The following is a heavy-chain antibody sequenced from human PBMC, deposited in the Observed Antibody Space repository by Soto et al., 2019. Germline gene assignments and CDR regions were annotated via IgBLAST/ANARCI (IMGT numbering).Heavy chain of an antibody. D-gene: IGHD3-10*01. CDR1: GGTFSSYA. CDR3: ARTSTMVRGVIITEPTYYYGMDV. CDR2: IIPIFGTA. J-gene: IGHJ6*02. Sequence: QVQLVQSGAEVKKPGSSVKVSCKASGGTFSSYAISWVRQAPGQGLEWMGGIIPIFGTANYAQKFQGRVTITADESTSTAYMELSSLRSEDTAAYYCARTSTMVRGVIITEPTYYYGMDVWGQGTTVTVSS. V-gene: IGHV1-69*01.